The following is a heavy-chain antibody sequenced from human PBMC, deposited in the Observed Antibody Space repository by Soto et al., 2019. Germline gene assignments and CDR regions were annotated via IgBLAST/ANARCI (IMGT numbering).Heavy chain of an antibody. D-gene: IGHD2-15*01. CDR2: INPSGGST. CDR3: ARARYCSGGSCYFFGY. V-gene: IGHV1-46*01. J-gene: IGHJ4*02. CDR1: GYTFTSYY. Sequence: ASVKVSCKASGYTFTSYYMHWVRQAPGHGLEWMGIINPSGGSTSYAQKFQGSVTMTRDTSTSTVYMELNSLRSEDTAVYYCARARYCSGGSCYFFGYWGQGTLVTVSS.